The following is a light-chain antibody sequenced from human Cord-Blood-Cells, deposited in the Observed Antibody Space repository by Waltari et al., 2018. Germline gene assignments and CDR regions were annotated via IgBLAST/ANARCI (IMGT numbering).Light chain of an antibody. CDR2: EVS. Sequence: QSALTQPASVSGSPGQSITIPCTGTRRDVGSYNLVSWYQQHPGQAPKLMIYEVSKRPSGVSNRFSGSKSGNTASLTISGLQAEDEADYYCCSYAGSSRVFGGGTKLTVL. V-gene: IGLV2-23*02. CDR1: RRDVGSYNL. CDR3: CSYAGSSRV. J-gene: IGLJ3*02.